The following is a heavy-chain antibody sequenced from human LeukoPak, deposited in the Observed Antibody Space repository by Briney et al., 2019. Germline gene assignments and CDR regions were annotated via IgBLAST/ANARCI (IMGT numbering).Heavy chain of an antibody. Sequence: PSETLSLTCTVSGGSISSYCWSWIRQPPGKGLEWIGYIYYSGSTNYNPSLKSRVTISVDTSKNQVSLKLSSVTAADTAVYYCARVLYTSSPDSYYYYMDVWGKGTTVTVSS. D-gene: IGHD6-6*01. V-gene: IGHV4-59*01. J-gene: IGHJ6*03. CDR2: IYYSGST. CDR1: GGSISSYC. CDR3: ARVLYTSSPDSYYYYMDV.